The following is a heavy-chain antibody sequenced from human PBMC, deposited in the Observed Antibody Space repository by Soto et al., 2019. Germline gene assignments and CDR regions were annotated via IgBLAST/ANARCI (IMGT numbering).Heavy chain of an antibody. J-gene: IGHJ3*02. CDR3: ARGGGVGVAGSAAFDM. V-gene: IGHV1-2*02. CDR2: INPATGAA. CDR1: GYPVTAYY. Sequence: QLHLVQSGAVVKKPGASVTVSCSASGYPVTAYYMHWVRQAPGRGLEWMGGINPATGAAKYTQTFQGRGTMTRDTATGTVFMELSGPTTEDTGVFFFARGGGVGVAGSAAFDMWGQGTLVTVSS. D-gene: IGHD3-3*01.